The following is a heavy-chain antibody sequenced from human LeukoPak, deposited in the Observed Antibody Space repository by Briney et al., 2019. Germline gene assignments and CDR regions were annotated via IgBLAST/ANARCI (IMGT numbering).Heavy chain of an antibody. Sequence: PSETLSLTCTVSGGSISSGDYYWSWIRQPPGKGLEWIGYIYYSGSTYYNPSLKSRVTISVDTSKNQFSLKLSSVTAADTAVYYCARERGYSYGYSIDYWGQGTLVTVSS. CDR1: GGSISSGDYY. CDR3: ARERGYSYGYSIDY. V-gene: IGHV4-30-4*08. CDR2: IYYSGST. J-gene: IGHJ4*02. D-gene: IGHD5-18*01.